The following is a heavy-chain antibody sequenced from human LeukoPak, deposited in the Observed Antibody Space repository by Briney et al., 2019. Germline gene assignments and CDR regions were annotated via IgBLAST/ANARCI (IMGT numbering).Heavy chain of an antibody. CDR1: GFIFSKYW. J-gene: IGHJ5*02. Sequence: GGSLRLSCAASGFIFSKYWMSWVRQAPGKGLEWVANINQDGSAKYYVDSVKGRFTISRDNAKNSLYLQMNSLRAEDTAVYYCARDGSGSTWGQGTLVTVSS. CDR3: ARDGSGST. CDR2: INQDGSAK. D-gene: IGHD6-19*01. V-gene: IGHV3-7*01.